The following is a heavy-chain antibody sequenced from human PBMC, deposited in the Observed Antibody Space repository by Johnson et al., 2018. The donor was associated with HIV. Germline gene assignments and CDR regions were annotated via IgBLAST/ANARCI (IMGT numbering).Heavy chain of an antibody. V-gene: IGHV3-23*04. J-gene: IGHJ3*02. Sequence: VQLVESGGGLVQPGGSLRLSCAASGFTFSSYAMSWVRQAPGKGLEWVSVINNSGGGTYYADSVRGPFTISRDNSKKTLYLQMNSLRAEDTGVYYCVKDRGSPGIPAAFEIWGQGTRVTVSS. CDR1: GFTFSSYA. CDR2: INNSGGGT. D-gene: IGHD1-26*01. CDR3: VKDRGSPGIPAAFEI.